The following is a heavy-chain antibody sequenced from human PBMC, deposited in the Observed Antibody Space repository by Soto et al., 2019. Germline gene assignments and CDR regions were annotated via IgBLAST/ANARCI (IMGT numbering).Heavy chain of an antibody. V-gene: IGHV4-39*01. CDR2: IYYSGRT. CDR1: GGSISSSSYY. D-gene: IGHD3-16*02. J-gene: IGHJ5*02. CDR3: ARPLRDYIWGSYRWAWFDP. Sequence: QLQLQESGPGLVKPSETLSLTCTVSGGSISSSSYYWGWIRQPPGKGLEGIGSIYYSGRTYYNPSLQRRVTISVDTSKNQFALKLSSVTAADTAVYYCARPLRDYIWGSYRWAWFDPWGQGTLVTVSS.